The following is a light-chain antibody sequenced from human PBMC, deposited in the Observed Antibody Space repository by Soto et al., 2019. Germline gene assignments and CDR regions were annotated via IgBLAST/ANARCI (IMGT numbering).Light chain of an antibody. CDR2: DDS. V-gene: IGLV3-21*02. Sequence: SYELTQPPPVSVAPGQTATFICGGDNIGYKTVHWYQQRPGQAPVLVVYDDSDRPSGIPERFSGSNSGNTATLTINRVEAGDEADYYCQVWDSGSDLFGGGTKLTVL. J-gene: IGLJ2*01. CDR3: QVWDSGSDL. CDR1: NIGYKT.